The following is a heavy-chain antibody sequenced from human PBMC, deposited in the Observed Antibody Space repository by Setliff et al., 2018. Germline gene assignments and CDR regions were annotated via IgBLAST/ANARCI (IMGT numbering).Heavy chain of an antibody. Sequence: GSGPTLVNSTQTLTLTCTFCGVSLITIGVGVGWIRQPPGKALGWLAIIFWVDDKRYSPSLKNMLTITMDNLKRQVVLTINHEDPGDTATYYCAHRPGYCCTTTCWNFDNWGQGALVTVSS. CDR2: IFWVDDK. CDR3: AHRPGYCCTTTCWNFDN. J-gene: IGHJ4*01. V-gene: IGHV2-5*02. CDR1: GVSLITIGVG. D-gene: IGHD2-2*01.